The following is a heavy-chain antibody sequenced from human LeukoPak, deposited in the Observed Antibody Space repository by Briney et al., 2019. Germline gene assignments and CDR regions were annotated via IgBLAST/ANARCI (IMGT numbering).Heavy chain of an antibody. CDR1: GYTFTSYG. D-gene: IGHD5-24*01. J-gene: IGHJ4*02. Sequence: ASVKVSCKASGYTFTSYGISWVRQAPGQGLEWMGWISAYNGNTNYAQKFQGRVTITADESKSTAYMELSSLRSEDTAVYYCAREGAMATILFDYWGQGTLVTVSS. CDR3: AREGAMATILFDY. V-gene: IGHV1-18*01. CDR2: ISAYNGNT.